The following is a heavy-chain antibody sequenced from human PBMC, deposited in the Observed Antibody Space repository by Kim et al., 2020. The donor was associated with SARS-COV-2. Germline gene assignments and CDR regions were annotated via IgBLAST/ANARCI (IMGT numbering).Heavy chain of an antibody. CDR2: T. J-gene: IGHJ4*02. V-gene: IGHV3-23*01. CDR3: AKLPLGYSPAY. D-gene: IGHD5-18*01. Sequence: TYYPDYVKGRLTISSDNSKNTLYLQMNSLRAEDTAVYYCAKLPLGYSPAYWGQGTLVTVSS.